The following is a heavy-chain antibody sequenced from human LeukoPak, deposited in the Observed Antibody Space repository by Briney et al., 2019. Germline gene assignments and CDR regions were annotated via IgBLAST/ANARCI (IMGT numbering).Heavy chain of an antibody. CDR1: GGSFSGYY. Sequence: SSETLSLTCAVYGGSFSGYYWSWIRQPPGKGLEWIGEINHSGSTNCNPSLKSRVTISVDTSKNQFSLKLSSVTAADTAVYYCARGRFLEWLPTYYYYYGMDVWGQGTTVTVSS. CDR2: INHSGST. J-gene: IGHJ6*02. V-gene: IGHV4-34*01. D-gene: IGHD3-3*01. CDR3: ARGRFLEWLPTYYYYYGMDV.